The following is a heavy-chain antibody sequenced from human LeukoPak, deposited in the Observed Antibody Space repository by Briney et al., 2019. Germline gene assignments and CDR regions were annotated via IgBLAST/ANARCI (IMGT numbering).Heavy chain of an antibody. D-gene: IGHD2-21*02. J-gene: IGHJ3*02. CDR2: IIPIFGTA. CDR1: GGTFSSYA. V-gene: IGHV1-69*13. CDR3: ARPFRHIVVVTAIADAFDI. Sequence: SVKVSCKASGGTFSSYAISWVRQAPGQGLEWMGGIIPIFGTANYAQKFQGRVTITADESTSTAYMELSSLRSEDTAVYYCARPFRHIVVVTAIADAFDIWGQGTMVTVSS.